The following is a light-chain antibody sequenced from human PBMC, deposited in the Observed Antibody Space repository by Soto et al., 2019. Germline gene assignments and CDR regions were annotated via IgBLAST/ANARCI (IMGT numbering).Light chain of an antibody. CDR1: QSIGSW. CDR2: KAS. CDR3: QLYNSYLWR. Sequence: DIQMTQSPSTLSASVGDRFAITCLASQSIGSWVAWYQQKPGKAPKVLISKASTLESGVPARFSGSGSGTEFTLTISSLQPDDVATYYCQLYNSYLWRFGQGTKVDI. J-gene: IGKJ1*01. V-gene: IGKV1-5*03.